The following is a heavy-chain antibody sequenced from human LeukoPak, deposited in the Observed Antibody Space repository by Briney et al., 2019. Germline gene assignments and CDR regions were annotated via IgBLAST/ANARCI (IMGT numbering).Heavy chain of an antibody. CDR2: ISSSGSTI. Sequence: GGSLRLSCAASGFTFSSYEMNWVRQAPGKGLEWVSYISSSGSTIYYADSVKGRFTISRDNAKNSLYLQMNSLRAEDTAVYCCAREALRLDDFDIWGKGTMVAASS. J-gene: IGHJ3*02. D-gene: IGHD5/OR15-5a*01. CDR3: AREALRLDDFDI. V-gene: IGHV3-48*03. CDR1: GFTFSSYE.